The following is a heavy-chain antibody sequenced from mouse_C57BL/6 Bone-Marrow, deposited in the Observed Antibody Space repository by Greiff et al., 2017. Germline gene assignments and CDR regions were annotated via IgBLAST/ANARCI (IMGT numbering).Heavy chain of an antibody. V-gene: IGHV1-69*01. CDR2: LDPSDSYT. CDR1: GYTFTSYW. Sequence: VQLQQSVAELVRPGASVKLSCKASGYTFTSYWMHWVKQRPGQGLEWIGELDPSDSYTNYNQKFKGKSTLTVDKSSSTAYMQLSSLTSEDSAVYYCARDYYGSSGAMDYWGQGTSVTVSS. D-gene: IGHD1-1*01. CDR3: ARDYYGSSGAMDY. J-gene: IGHJ4*01.